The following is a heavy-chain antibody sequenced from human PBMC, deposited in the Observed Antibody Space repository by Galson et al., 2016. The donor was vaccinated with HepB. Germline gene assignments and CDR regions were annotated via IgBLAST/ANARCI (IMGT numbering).Heavy chain of an antibody. CDR1: GFTFSDYS. J-gene: IGHJ4*02. Sequence: SLRLSCAASGFTFSDYSMNWVRQAPGRGLEWISHISSTSRYIYYAESVKGRFAISRDNSKNTLYLQMNSLRAEDTAVYFCATVRAMTGKLNRFYFDIWGQGTLVTVSS. CDR2: ISSTSRYI. D-gene: IGHD3-10*02. CDR3: ATVRAMTGKLNRFYFDI. V-gene: IGHV3-21*05.